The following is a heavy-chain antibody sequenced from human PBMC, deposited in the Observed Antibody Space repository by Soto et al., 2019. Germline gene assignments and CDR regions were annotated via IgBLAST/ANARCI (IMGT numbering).Heavy chain of an antibody. J-gene: IGHJ6*02. CDR3: ASFYCSSTSCPYYYYYYGMDV. V-gene: IGHV1-69*01. CDR2: IIPIFGTA. D-gene: IGHD2-2*01. Sequence: VKVSCKASGGTFSSYAISWVRQAPGQGLEWMGGIIPIFGTANYAQKFQGRVTITADESTSTAYMELSSLRSEDTAVYYCASFYCSSTSCPYYYYYYGMDVWGQGTTVTVSS. CDR1: GGTFSSYA.